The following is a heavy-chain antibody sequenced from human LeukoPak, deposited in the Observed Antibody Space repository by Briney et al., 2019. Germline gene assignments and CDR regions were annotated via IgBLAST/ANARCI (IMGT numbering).Heavy chain of an antibody. CDR3: VKHSGGVYGNSDY. Sequence: RPGGSLRLSCVTSGFTFSSYVMHWVRQAPRKGLEYVSSINNNGGSTYYADSVRGRFTISKDSSKNTLQMNSLSADDTAMYYCVKHSGGVYGNSDYWGQGILVTVSS. CDR2: INNNGGST. D-gene: IGHD1-1*01. V-gene: IGHV3-64D*06. J-gene: IGHJ4*02. CDR1: GFTFSSYV.